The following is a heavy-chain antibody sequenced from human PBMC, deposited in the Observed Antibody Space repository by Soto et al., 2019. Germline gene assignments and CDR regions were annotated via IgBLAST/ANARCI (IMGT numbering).Heavy chain of an antibody. Sequence: QITLKESGPSLVKPTQTLTLTCTFSGFSLSTGGVGVGWIRQPPGKALEWLALIYWDDDKRYSPSPRSRLTVTKDTSNIQXALXMXIMDPVDTATYYCAHSRCGGDCLQSYSSHYYYGMDVWGQGTTVTVSS. J-gene: IGHJ6*02. CDR3: AHSRCGGDCLQSYSSHYYYGMDV. CDR2: IYWDDDK. V-gene: IGHV2-5*02. CDR1: GFSLSTGGVG. D-gene: IGHD2-21*02.